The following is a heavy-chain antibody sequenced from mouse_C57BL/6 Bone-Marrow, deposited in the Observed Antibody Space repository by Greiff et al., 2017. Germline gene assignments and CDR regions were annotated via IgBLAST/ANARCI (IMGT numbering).Heavy chain of an antibody. Sequence: EVQLVESGEGLVKPGGSLKLSCAASGFTFSSYAMSWVRQTPEKTLEWVAYISSGGDYIYYADTVKGRFTISRDNARNTLYLQMSSLKSEDTAMYYCTRDHHGSSYDYAMDYWGQGTSVTVSS. CDR2: ISSGGDYI. D-gene: IGHD1-1*01. V-gene: IGHV5-9-1*02. CDR3: TRDHHGSSYDYAMDY. J-gene: IGHJ4*01. CDR1: GFTFSSYA.